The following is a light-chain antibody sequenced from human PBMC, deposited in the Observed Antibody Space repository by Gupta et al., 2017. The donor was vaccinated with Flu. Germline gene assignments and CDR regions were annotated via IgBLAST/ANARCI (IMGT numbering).Light chain of an antibody. Sequence: QSALTHPASVSGSPGQAITISCSGTRSDFGDYNYVSWYQHSPGEAPRLMIFDVGVRPSGVSNRFSCSTSGNTASLTISGLQAEDEGDYFGISYSSSSSFVFGSGTKVTVL. CDR1: RSDFGDYNY. CDR2: DVG. CDR3: ISYSSSSSFV. V-gene: IGLV2-14*01. J-gene: IGLJ1*01.